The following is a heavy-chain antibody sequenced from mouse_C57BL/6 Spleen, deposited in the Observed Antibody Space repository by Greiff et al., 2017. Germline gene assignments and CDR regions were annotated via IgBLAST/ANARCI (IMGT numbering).Heavy chain of an antibody. CDR3: ARREGSSYGWFAY. D-gene: IGHD1-1*01. V-gene: IGHV1-55*01. Sequence: QVQLQQPGAELVKPGASVKMSCKAPGYTFTSYWITWVKQRPGQGLEWIGDIYPGSGSTNYNEKFKSKATLTVDTSSSTAYMQLSSLTSEDSAVYYCARREGSSYGWFAYWGQGTLVTVSA. CDR2: IYPGSGST. J-gene: IGHJ3*01. CDR1: GYTFTSYW.